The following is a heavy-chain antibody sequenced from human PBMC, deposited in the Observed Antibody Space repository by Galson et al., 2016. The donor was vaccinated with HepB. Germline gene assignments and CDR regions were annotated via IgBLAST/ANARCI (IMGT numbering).Heavy chain of an antibody. CDR1: GFSLSTTGVG. CDR3: AHRRGSGSPWAYGAFDI. Sequence: PALVKPTQTLTLTCTFSGFSLSTTGVGVGWIRQPPVKALEWLALKYWDDDKYYNPSLKTRLIITKDTSKNQVVLTMTNMDPVDTATYYCAHRRGSGSPWAYGAFDIWGQGTMVTVSS. D-gene: IGHD1-26*01. CDR2: KYWDDDK. V-gene: IGHV2-5*02. J-gene: IGHJ3*02.